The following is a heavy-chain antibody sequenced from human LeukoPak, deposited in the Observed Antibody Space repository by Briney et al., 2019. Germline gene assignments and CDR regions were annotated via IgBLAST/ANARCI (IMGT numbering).Heavy chain of an antibody. Sequence: SETLSLTCAVSGYSISGGYNWGWIRQPPGKGLEWIGSIYHSGSTYYNPSLKSRVTISVDTSKNQFFLKLSSVTAADTAVYYCVRELGYCSGGSCYQFDYWGQGTLVTVSS. D-gene: IGHD2-15*01. J-gene: IGHJ4*02. CDR2: IYHSGST. CDR1: GYSISGGYN. V-gene: IGHV4-38-2*01. CDR3: VRELGYCSGGSCYQFDY.